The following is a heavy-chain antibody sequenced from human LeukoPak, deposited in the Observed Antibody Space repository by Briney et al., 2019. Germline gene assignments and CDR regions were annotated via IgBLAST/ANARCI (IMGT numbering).Heavy chain of an antibody. V-gene: IGHV3-66*02. J-gene: IGHJ6*02. Sequence: GGSLRLSCAASGFTVSSNYMSWVRQAPGKGLEWVSVIYSGGSTYYADSVKGRFTISRDNSKNTLYLQMNSLRAEDTAVYYCARGSRQLGRSCYYYGMDVWGQGTTVTVSS. CDR1: GFTVSSNY. CDR2: IYSGGST. CDR3: ARGSRQLGRSCYYYGMDV. D-gene: IGHD6-13*01.